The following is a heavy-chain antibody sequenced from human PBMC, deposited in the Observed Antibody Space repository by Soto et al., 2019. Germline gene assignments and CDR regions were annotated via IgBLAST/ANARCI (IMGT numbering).Heavy chain of an antibody. V-gene: IGHV4-34*01. J-gene: IGHJ4*02. CDR2: INHSGST. Sequence: SSETLSLTCAVYGGSFSGYYWSWIRQPPGKGLEWIGEINHSGSTNYNPSLKSRVTISVDTSKNQFSLKLSSVTAADTAVYYCASSGMVRYFDYWGQGTLVTVSS. CDR3: ASSGMVRYFDY. CDR1: GGSFSGYY. D-gene: IGHD3-10*01.